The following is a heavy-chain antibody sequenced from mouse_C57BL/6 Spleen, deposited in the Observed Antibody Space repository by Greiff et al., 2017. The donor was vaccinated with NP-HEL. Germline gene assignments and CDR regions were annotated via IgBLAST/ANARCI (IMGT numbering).Heavy chain of an antibody. D-gene: IGHD1-1*01. CDR1: GFTFSSYA. J-gene: IGHJ2*01. Sequence: EVQRVESGGGLVKPGGSLKLSCAASGFTFSSYAMSWVRQTPEKRLEWVATISDGGSYTYYPDNVKGRFTISRDNAKNNLYLQMSHLKSEDTAMYYCARDISGSSPYYFDYWGQGTTLTVSS. CDR2: ISDGGSYT. V-gene: IGHV5-4*01. CDR3: ARDISGSSPYYFDY.